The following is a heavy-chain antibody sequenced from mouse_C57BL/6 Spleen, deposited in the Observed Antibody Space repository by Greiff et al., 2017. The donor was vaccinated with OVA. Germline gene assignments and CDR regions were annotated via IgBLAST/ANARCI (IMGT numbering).Heavy chain of an antibody. CDR2: IDPSDSYT. CDR1: GYTFTSYW. J-gene: IGHJ3*01. V-gene: IGHV1-69*01. D-gene: IGHD4-1*01. Sequence: QVQLQQPGAELVMPGASVKLSCKASGYTFTSYWMHWVKQRPGQGLEWIGEIDPSDSYTNYNQEFKGKSTLTVDKSSSTAYMQLSSLTSEDSAVYYCASLGQFAYWGQGTLVTVSA. CDR3: ASLGQFAY.